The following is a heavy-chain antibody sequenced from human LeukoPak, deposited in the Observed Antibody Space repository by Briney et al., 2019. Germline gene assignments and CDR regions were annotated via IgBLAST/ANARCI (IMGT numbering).Heavy chain of an antibody. V-gene: IGHV3-15*01. CDR1: GFTFRNAW. CDR3: ATDPGGGYNYGY. D-gene: IGHD5-24*01. J-gene: IGHJ4*02. CDR2: IKSKTDGGTT. Sequence: GSLRLSCAASGFTFRNAWISWLRPAPGKGLGGVGRIKSKTDGGTTDFAAPVKGRFTISRDDSKNTLYLQMNSLKTEDTAVYYCATDPGGGYNYGYWGQGTLVTVSS.